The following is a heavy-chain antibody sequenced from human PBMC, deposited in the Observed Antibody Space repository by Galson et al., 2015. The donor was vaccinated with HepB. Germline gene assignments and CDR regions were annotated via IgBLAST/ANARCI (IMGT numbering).Heavy chain of an antibody. V-gene: IGHV3-23*01. CDR2: ISGRADST. D-gene: IGHD3-16*02. Sequence: SLRLSCAASGFTFSSYAMSWVRQAPGRGLEWVSIISGRADSTYYADSVKGWFTISRDTSKNTLYLQMNSLRAEDTAVYFCARDYEYHDHVWGTYRYSGPDYWGQGAPITVSS. J-gene: IGHJ4*02. CDR1: GFTFSSYA. CDR3: ARDYEYHDHVWGTYRYSGPDY.